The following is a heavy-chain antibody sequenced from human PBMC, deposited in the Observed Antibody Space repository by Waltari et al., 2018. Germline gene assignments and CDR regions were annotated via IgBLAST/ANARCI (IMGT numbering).Heavy chain of an antibody. CDR2: ICPGASAT. D-gene: IGHD3-3*01. J-gene: IGHJ4*02. CDR1: GYSFTSYW. V-gene: IGHV5-51*01. CDR3: AIFRYYDFWSGYQAKGDY. Sequence: EVQLVQSGAEVKKPGESLKISCKGSGYSFTSYWIGWVRQMPGKGLEWMGIICPGASATRYSPSLHGQVPITADKSISTAYLQWSSLKASDTAMYYCAIFRYYDFWSGYQAKGDYWGQGTLVTVSS.